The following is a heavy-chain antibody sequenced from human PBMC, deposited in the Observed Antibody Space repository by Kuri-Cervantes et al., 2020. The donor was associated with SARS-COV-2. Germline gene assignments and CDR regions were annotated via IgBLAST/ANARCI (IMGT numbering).Heavy chain of an antibody. J-gene: IGHJ5*02. D-gene: IGHD3-3*01. Sequence: GGSLRLSCAASGFTFSSYDMSWVRQAPGKGLEWVSAISGSGGSTYYADSVKGRFNISRDNSKNALYLQMNSPRAEDTAVYYCAKERAERITIFGVVTHERRSWFDPWGQGTLVTVSS. V-gene: IGHV3-23*01. CDR3: AKERAERITIFGVVTHERRSWFDP. CDR2: ISGSGGST. CDR1: GFTFSSYD.